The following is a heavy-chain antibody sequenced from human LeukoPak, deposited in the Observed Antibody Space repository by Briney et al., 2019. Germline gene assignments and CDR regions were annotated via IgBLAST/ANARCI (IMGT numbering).Heavy chain of an antibody. J-gene: IGHJ5*02. CDR1: GGSFSGYY. V-gene: IGHV4-34*01. CDR2: INHSGST. CDR3: ARGRRVTYYYDSSGMNWFDP. Sequence: SETLSLTCAVYGGSFSGYYWSWIRQPPGKGLEWIGEINHSGSTNYNPSLKSRVTISVDTSKNQFSLKLSSVTAADTAVYYCARGRRVTYYYDSSGMNWFDPWGQGTLVTVSS. D-gene: IGHD3-22*01.